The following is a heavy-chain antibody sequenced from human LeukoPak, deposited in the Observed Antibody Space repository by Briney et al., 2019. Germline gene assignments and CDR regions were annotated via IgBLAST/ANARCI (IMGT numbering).Heavy chain of an antibody. D-gene: IGHD3-10*01. V-gene: IGHV4-4*07. CDR2: VFSIGGA. Sequence: SDTLSLTCTVSGASISSHYGSWIRQPAGKGLEWIGRVFSIGGANHNYNPSLKGRVTISLHTSKNQFSLKLSSVTAADTAVYYCAREHDWFGSEIRPFDCWGQGNLVSVSS. CDR3: AREHDWFGSEIRPFDC. CDR1: GASISSHY. J-gene: IGHJ4*02.